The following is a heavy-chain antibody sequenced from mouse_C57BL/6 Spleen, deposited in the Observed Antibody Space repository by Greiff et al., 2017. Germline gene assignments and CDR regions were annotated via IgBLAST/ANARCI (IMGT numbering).Heavy chain of an antibody. J-gene: IGHJ1*03. Sequence: QVQLQQPGAELVKPGASVKMSCKASGYTFTSYWITWVKQRPGQGLEWIGEIYHGSGSTNYNEKFKSKATLTVDTSSSTAYMQLSSLTSEDSAVYYCARHGSSYFWYFDVWGTGTTVTVSS. V-gene: IGHV1-55*01. D-gene: IGHD1-1*01. CDR2: IYHGSGST. CDR1: GYTFTSYW. CDR3: ARHGSSYFWYFDV.